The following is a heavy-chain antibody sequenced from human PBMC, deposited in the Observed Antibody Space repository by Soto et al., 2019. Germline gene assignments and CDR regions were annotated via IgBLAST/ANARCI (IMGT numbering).Heavy chain of an antibody. D-gene: IGHD3-3*01. V-gene: IGHV5-51*01. CDR1: GYSFTSYW. CDR2: IYPGDSDT. CDR3: ARLRNYDFWSGYFANWFDP. J-gene: IGHJ5*01. Sequence: LGESLKISCKGSGYSFTSYWIGWVRQMPGKGLEWMGIIYPGDSDTRYSPSFQGQVTISADKSISTAYLQWSSLKASDTAMYYCARLRNYDFWSGYFANWFDPWGQGTLVTVS.